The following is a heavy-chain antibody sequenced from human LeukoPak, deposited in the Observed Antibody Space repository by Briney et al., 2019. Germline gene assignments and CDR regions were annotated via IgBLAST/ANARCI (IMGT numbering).Heavy chain of an antibody. Sequence: TSETLSLTCTVSGGSISSYYWSWIRQPPGKGLEWIGYIYYSGSTNYNPSLKSRVTISADTSKNQFSLKLSSVTAADTAVYYCARGDLTGTTSDYWGQGTLVTVSS. D-gene: IGHD1-7*01. CDR2: IYYSGST. J-gene: IGHJ4*02. CDR3: ARGDLTGTTSDY. CDR1: GGSISSYY. V-gene: IGHV4-59*01.